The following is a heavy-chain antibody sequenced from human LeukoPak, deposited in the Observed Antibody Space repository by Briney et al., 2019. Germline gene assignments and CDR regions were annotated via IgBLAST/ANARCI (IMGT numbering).Heavy chain of an antibody. Sequence: PGGSLRLSCAASGFTVSSNYMSWVRQAPGKGLEWVSVIYSGGSTYYADSVKGRFTISRDNSKNTLYLQMNSLRAEDTAVDYCARATSVSRGAFDIWGQGTMVTVSS. CDR2: IYSGGST. V-gene: IGHV3-53*01. J-gene: IGHJ3*02. CDR3: ARATSVSRGAFDI. CDR1: GFTVSSNY. D-gene: IGHD2-8*01.